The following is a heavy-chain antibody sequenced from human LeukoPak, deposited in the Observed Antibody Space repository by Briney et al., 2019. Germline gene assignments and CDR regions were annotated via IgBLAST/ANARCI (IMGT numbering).Heavy chain of an antibody. D-gene: IGHD3-10*01. Sequence: NPGGSLRLSCAASGFTFSSYSMNWVRQAPGKGLEWVSSISSSSSYIYYADSVKGRFTISRDNAKTSLFLQMSSLRAEDTALYYCARSDLYYSGTISLWGQGTRVTVSS. CDR1: GFTFSSYS. CDR3: ARSDLYYSGTISL. J-gene: IGHJ4*02. CDR2: ISSSSSYI. V-gene: IGHV3-21*01.